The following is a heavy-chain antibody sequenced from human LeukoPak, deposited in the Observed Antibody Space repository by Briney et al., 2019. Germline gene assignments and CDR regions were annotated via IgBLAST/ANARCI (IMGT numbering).Heavy chain of an antibody. Sequence: GGSLRLSCVASGITFSSYSMNWVRQAPGKGLEWVSYISSFSGTINYADSVKGRFTISRDNAKNSLYLQMNSLRAEDTAVYYCAKDLFGGPGIAAAWGQGTLVTVSS. CDR3: AKDLFGGPGIAAA. CDR2: ISSFSGTI. D-gene: IGHD6-13*01. CDR1: GITFSSYS. V-gene: IGHV3-48*01. J-gene: IGHJ4*02.